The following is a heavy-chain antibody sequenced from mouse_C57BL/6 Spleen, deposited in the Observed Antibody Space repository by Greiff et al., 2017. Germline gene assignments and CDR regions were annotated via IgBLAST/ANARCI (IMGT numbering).Heavy chain of an antibody. D-gene: IGHD2-14*01. CDR3: ARADRTWFAY. V-gene: IGHV1-55*01. J-gene: IGHJ3*01. Sequence: QVHVKQPGAELVKPGASVKMSCKASGYTFTSYWITWVKQRPGQGLEWIGDIYPGSGSTNYNEKFKSKATLTVDTSSRTAYMQLCSLTSEDSAVYYCARADRTWFAYWGQGTLVTVSA. CDR2: IYPGSGST. CDR1: GYTFTSYW.